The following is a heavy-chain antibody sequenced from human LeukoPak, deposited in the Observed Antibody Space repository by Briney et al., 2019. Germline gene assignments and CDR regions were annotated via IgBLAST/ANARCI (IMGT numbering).Heavy chain of an antibody. CDR2: ISGSGGST. CDR3: AKSDILTGYYLDPFDY. CDR1: GLTFSSYG. J-gene: IGHJ4*02. Sequence: PGGTLRLSCAASGLTFSSYGMSWVRQAPGKGLEWVSAISGSGGSTYYADSVKGRFTISRDNSKNTLYLQMNSLRAEDTAVYYCAKSDILTGYYLDPFDYWGQGTLVTVSS. V-gene: IGHV3-23*01. D-gene: IGHD3-9*01.